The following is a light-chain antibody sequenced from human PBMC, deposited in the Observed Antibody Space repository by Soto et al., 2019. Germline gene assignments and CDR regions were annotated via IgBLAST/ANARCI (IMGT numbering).Light chain of an antibody. Sequence: DVKMYLSPATLSVYVGDRVTITCRASQSISSWLAWYQQKPGKAPKLLIYAASSLQSGVPSRFSGSGSGTDSTLTISSLQPEDFATYYCQQSYSPLGTFGEVTKVDIK. CDR2: AAS. J-gene: IGKJ1*01. CDR3: QQSYSPLGT. V-gene: IGKV1-39*01. CDR1: QSISSW.